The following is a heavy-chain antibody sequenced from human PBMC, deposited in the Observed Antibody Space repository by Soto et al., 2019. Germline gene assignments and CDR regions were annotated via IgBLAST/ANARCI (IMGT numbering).Heavy chain of an antibody. D-gene: IGHD6-19*01. Sequence: GESLKISCQGSGYSFSNHWVGWVRQVPGKGLEWMGIIYPGDSGTRYNPSFRGQVTLSADKSISTAYLQWSSLEATDTAMYYCARQGAGSPPYYFDYWGQGGLVTVSS. CDR2: IYPGDSGT. V-gene: IGHV5-51*01. J-gene: IGHJ4*02. CDR1: GYSFSNHW. CDR3: ARQGAGSPPYYFDY.